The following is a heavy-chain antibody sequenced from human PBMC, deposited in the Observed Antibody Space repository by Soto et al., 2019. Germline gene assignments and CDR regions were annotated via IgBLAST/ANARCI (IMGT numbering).Heavy chain of an antibody. J-gene: IGHJ6*02. CDR2: IWADGTNK. V-gene: IGHV3-33*01. CDR1: GLTFRSFG. D-gene: IGHD3-10*01. Sequence: QVQLVESGGGVVQPGKSLRLSCAASGLTFRSFGMHWARQAPGKGLEWLAVIWADGTNKYYADSVKGRFTVSRDNSKNTPYLQLNSLRVEDTAVYYCARDQVTLAAMDVLGPGTTVIVSS. CDR3: ARDQVTLAAMDV.